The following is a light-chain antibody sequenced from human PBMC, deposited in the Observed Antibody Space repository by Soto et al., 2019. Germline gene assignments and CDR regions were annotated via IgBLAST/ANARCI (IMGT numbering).Light chain of an antibody. CDR2: WAS. CDR1: QSVLYSPNNKNY. V-gene: IGKV4-1*01. Sequence: DIVMTQSPDSLAVSLGERATINCKSSQSVLYSPNNKNYLAWYQQKPGQPPKLLVYWASTRESGVPDRFSGSGSATDFTLTISSLQAEDAALYYFHQYHSAPQTFGQGPKVQIK. CDR3: HQYHSAPQT. J-gene: IGKJ1*01.